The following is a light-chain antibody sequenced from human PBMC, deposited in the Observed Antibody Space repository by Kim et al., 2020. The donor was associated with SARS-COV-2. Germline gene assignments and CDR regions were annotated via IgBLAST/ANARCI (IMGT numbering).Light chain of an antibody. Sequence: SPGERATLSGRTSQSVSDNLAWYQQKPGQAPRLLIYGASTRATGIPARFSGSGSGTEFTLTISSLQSEDFAVYYCQQYNNWPPITFGQGTRLEIK. CDR2: GAS. V-gene: IGKV3-15*01. CDR3: QQYNNWPPIT. J-gene: IGKJ5*01. CDR1: QSVSDN.